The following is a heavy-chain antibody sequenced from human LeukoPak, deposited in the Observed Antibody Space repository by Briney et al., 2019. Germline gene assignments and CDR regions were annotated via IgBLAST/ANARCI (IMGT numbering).Heavy chain of an antibody. CDR1: GGSISGYH. Sequence: SETLSLNCTVSGGSISGYHWSWLRQAAGKGLEWIWGIYTGGSTNYNTSHKSRITMSVETSKNQFSLKLSSVTAADTAMYYCARDFDSSGYYYSYYYYYMDVWGKGTTVTVSS. J-gene: IGHJ6*03. CDR3: ARDFDSSGYYYSYYYYYMDV. CDR2: IYTGGST. V-gene: IGHV4-4*07. D-gene: IGHD3-22*01.